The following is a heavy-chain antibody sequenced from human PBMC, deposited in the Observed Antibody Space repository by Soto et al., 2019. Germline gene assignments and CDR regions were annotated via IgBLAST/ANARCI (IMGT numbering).Heavy chain of an antibody. CDR3: ARSRGSSGWYVRWFDP. CDR1: GGSFSGYY. Sequence: KSSETLSLTCAVYGGSFSGYYWSWIRQPPGKGLEWIGEINHSGSTNYNPSLKSRVTISVDTSKNQFSLKLSSVTAADTAVYYCARSRGSSGWYVRWFDPWGQGTLVTVSS. V-gene: IGHV4-34*01. CDR2: INHSGST. J-gene: IGHJ5*02. D-gene: IGHD6-19*01.